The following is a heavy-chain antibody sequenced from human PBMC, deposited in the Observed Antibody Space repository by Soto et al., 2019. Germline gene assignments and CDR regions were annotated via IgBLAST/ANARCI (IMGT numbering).Heavy chain of an antibody. Sequence: PGGSLRLSCAASGFTFSSYAMSWVRQAPGKGLEWVSTISTTGGSTNYADSVQGRFTISRDNSKNTVTLQMSSLRAEDTAVYYCAKARYSAQYMDVWGKGTTVTVSS. V-gene: IGHV3-23*01. CDR2: ISTTGGST. J-gene: IGHJ6*03. CDR1: GFTFSSYA. D-gene: IGHD2-21*01. CDR3: AKARYSAQYMDV.